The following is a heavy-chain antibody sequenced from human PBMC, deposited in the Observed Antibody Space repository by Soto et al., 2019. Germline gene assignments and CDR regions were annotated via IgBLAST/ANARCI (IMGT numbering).Heavy chain of an antibody. CDR1: GYTFTSYY. V-gene: IGHV1-46*01. CDR3: ARCNYYDSSYYYGMDV. Sequence: GASVKVSFKASGYTFTSYYMHWVRQAPGQGLEWMGIINPSGGSTSYAQKFQGRVTMTRDTSTSTVYMELSSPRSEDTAVYYCARCNYYDSSYYYGMDVWGQGTTVTVSS. D-gene: IGHD3-22*01. CDR2: INPSGGST. J-gene: IGHJ6*02.